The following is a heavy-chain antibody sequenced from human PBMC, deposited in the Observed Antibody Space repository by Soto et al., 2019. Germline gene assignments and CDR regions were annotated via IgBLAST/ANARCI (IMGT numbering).Heavy chain of an antibody. CDR3: TTDALRFLEWFSY. CDR2: IKSDSDGGTT. V-gene: IGHV3-15*01. CDR1: GFTLSKAW. D-gene: IGHD3-3*01. Sequence: EVQLVEPGGGLVKPGGSRRLSCVTSGFTLSKAWMSWVRQAPGKGLEWVGRIKSDSDGGTTDYAAPVKGRFTISRDDSKNTVYLQMNSLKTEDTAVYYCTTDALRFLEWFSYWGQGTLVTVSS. J-gene: IGHJ4*02.